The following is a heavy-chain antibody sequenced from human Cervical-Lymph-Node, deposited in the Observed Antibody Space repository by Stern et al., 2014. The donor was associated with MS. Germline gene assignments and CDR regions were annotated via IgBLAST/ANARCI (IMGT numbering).Heavy chain of an antibody. V-gene: IGHV4-39*01. CDR3: ARRRAAAGAVLFDY. CDR1: GGSISSSSYY. J-gene: IGHJ4*02. CDR2: IYYSGST. D-gene: IGHD6-13*01. Sequence: QLQLQESGPGLVKPSETLSLTCTVSGGSISSSSYYWGWIRQPPGKGLEWIGSIYYSGSTYYNPYLKSRVTISVATSKNQFSLKRGSVTAADTAVYYCARRRAAAGAVLFDYWGQGTLVTVSS.